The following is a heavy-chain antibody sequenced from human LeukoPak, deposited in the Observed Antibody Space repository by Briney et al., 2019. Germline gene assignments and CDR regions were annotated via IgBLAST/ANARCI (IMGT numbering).Heavy chain of an antibody. D-gene: IGHD3-16*01. V-gene: IGHV4-34*01. CDR3: ARGDYDRDI. Sequence: SETLSLTRAVCVGSFRGYYWSWLRQPPGKGLEWIGEINHSGSTNYSPSLKSRVTISVDTSKNQFSLKLSSVAAADTAVYYCARGDYDRDIWGQGTMVTVSS. J-gene: IGHJ3*02. CDR2: INHSGST. CDR1: VGSFRGYY.